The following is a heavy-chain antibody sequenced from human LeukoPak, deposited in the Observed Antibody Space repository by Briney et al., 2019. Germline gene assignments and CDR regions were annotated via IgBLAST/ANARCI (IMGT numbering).Heavy chain of an antibody. J-gene: IGHJ3*02. Sequence: PSETLSLTCTVSGGSISSSSYYWGWIRQPPGKGLEWIGSIYYSGSTYYSPSLKSRVTISVDTSTNQFSLKLSSVTAADTAVYYCARRLRYTYAQIDIWGQGTMVTVSS. CDR3: ARRLRYTYAQIDI. D-gene: IGHD5-18*01. CDR1: GGSISSSSYY. CDR2: IYYSGST. V-gene: IGHV4-39*07.